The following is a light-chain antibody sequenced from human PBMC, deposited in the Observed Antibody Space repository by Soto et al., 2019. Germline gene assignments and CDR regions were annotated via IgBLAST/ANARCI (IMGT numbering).Light chain of an antibody. CDR3: QQRSNWPS. J-gene: IGKJ5*01. Sequence: EIVLTQSPGTLSLSPGERATLSCRASQSVGSSYLAWYLQKPGQAPRLLIYDASNRATGIPARFSGSGSGTDFTLTISSLEPEDFAVYYCQQRSNWPSFGQGTRLEI. V-gene: IGKV3-11*01. CDR1: QSVGSSY. CDR2: DAS.